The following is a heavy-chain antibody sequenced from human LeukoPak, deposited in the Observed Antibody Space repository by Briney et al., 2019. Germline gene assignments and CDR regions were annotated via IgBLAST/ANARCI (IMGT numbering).Heavy chain of an antibody. CDR1: GFTFNTYN. CDR3: AKGVVVAPDVTPFDY. D-gene: IGHD2-2*01. J-gene: IGHJ4*02. Sequence: PGGSLRLSCVASGFTFNTYNMNWVRQAPGKGLEWVSSITSSSSYIYYADSVKGRFTISRDNAKNSLYLQMNSLRAEDTAVYYCAKGVVVAPDVTPFDYWGQGTLVTVSS. V-gene: IGHV3-21*04. CDR2: ITSSSSYI.